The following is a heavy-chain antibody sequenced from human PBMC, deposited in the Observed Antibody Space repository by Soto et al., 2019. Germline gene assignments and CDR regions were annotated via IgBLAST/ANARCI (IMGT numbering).Heavy chain of an antibody. CDR3: AKNGQPPYYYYGLDV. J-gene: IGHJ6*02. V-gene: IGHV1-18*01. Sequence: QGHLVQSGAGVKKPGASVKVSCKASGYTFTRYGISWVRQAPGQGLEWMGWISAYNGDTNYAQNLQGRVTMTIDTSTTTAYMELRSLTSDDTAVYYCAKNGQPPYYYYGLDVWGQGTTVTVSS. CDR1: GYTFTRYG. CDR2: ISAYNGDT. D-gene: IGHD2-8*01.